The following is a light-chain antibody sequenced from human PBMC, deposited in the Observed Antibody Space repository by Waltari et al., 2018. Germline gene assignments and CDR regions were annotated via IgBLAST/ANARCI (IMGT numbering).Light chain of an antibody. V-gene: IGLV2-23*01. J-gene: IGLJ3*02. CDR1: RSDVRNYNL. CDR2: EGN. CDR3: CSYAGSSAPRV. Sequence: QSALAHSASVSGSPGHSLPISCPGPRSDVRNYNLVSLYQQHPGKAPKLMIYEGNKRPSGVSNRFSGSKSGNMASLTISGLQAEDEADYYCCSYAGSSAPRVFGGGTKLTVL.